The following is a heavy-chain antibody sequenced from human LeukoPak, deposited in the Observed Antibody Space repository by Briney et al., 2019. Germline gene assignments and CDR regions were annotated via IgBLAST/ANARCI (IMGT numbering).Heavy chain of an antibody. CDR2: ISAYNGNT. D-gene: IGHD3-3*01. V-gene: IGHV1-18*01. CDR1: GYTFTSYG. J-gene: IGHJ6*03. Sequence: ASVKVSCKASGYTFTSYGISWVRQAPGQGLEWMGWISAYNGNTNYAQKLQGRVTMTTDTSTSTAYMELRSLRSGDTAVYYCARALYYDFWSGYYGAYYYYMDVWGKGTTVTVSS. CDR3: ARALYYDFWSGYYGAYYYYMDV.